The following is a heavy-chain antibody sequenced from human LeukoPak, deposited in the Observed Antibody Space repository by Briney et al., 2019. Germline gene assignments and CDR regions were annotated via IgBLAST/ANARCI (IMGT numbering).Heavy chain of an antibody. Sequence: PGGSLRLSCLTSGFTLSTNAMSWVCQAPGKGLEWISGISGGGASTYYADSVKGRFTISRDDSRNTLYLQMNSLRGDDTAVYYCAKDVGKWESLHFFDYWGQGTLVTVSS. CDR3: AKDVGKWESLHFFDY. D-gene: IGHD1-26*01. J-gene: IGHJ4*02. V-gene: IGHV3-23*01. CDR2: ISGGGAST. CDR1: GFTLSTNA.